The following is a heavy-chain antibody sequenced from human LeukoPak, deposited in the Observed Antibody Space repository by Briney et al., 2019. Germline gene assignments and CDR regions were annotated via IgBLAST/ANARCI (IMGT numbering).Heavy chain of an antibody. CDR3: ARLRRDGYNYVESDDY. Sequence: SGPTLVKPTQTLTLTCTFSGFSLSTSGVGVGWIRQPPGKALEWLALIYWNDDKRYSPSLKSRLTITKDTSKNQVVLTMTNMDPVDTATYYCARLRRDGYNYVESDDYWGQGTLVTVSS. J-gene: IGHJ4*02. D-gene: IGHD5-24*01. CDR2: IYWNDDK. V-gene: IGHV2-5*01. CDR1: GFSLSTSGVG.